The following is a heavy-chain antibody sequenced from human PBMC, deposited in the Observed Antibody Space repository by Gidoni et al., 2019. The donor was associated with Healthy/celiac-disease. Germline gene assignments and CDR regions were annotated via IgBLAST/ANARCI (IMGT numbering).Heavy chain of an antibody. CDR2: ISSSSSTI. D-gene: IGHD2-15*01. J-gene: IGHJ5*02. CDR1: GFTFGSFS. V-gene: IGHV3-48*04. Sequence: EVQLVESGGGLVQPGGPLRFPCAAPGFTFGSFSMNWVRQAPGKGLEWVSYISSSSSTIYYADSVKGRFTISRDNAKNSLYLQMNSLRAEDTAVYYCARSRRYCSGGSCYGPFDPWGQGTLVTVSS. CDR3: ARSRRYCSGGSCYGPFDP.